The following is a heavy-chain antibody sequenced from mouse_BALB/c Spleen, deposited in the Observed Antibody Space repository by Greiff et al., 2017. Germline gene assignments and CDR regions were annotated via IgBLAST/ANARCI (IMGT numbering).Heavy chain of an antibody. CDR2: ISNGGGST. Sequence: DVKLVESGGGLVQPGGSLKLSCAASGFTFSSYTMSWVRQTPEKRLEWVAYISNGGGSTYYPDTVKGRFTISRDNAKNTLYLQMSSLKSEDTAMYYCARRRDGSSYWYFDVWGAGTTVTVSS. V-gene: IGHV5-12-2*01. D-gene: IGHD1-1*01. J-gene: IGHJ1*01. CDR3: ARRRDGSSYWYFDV. CDR1: GFTFSSYT.